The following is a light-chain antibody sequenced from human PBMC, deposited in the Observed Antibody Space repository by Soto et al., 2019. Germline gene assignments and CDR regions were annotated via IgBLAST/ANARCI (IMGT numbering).Light chain of an antibody. CDR1: QGISNY. V-gene: IGKV1-27*01. CDR2: GAS. J-gene: IGKJ3*01. CDR3: QKYDRAPFT. Sequence: DIQMTQSPSSLSAYLGDRVTITCRASQGISNYLAWYQQKPGRLPKLLLFGASTLQSGVPARFSGSGSGTLFTLTINGLLPEDVATYYCQKYDRAPFTFGLGTKVDF.